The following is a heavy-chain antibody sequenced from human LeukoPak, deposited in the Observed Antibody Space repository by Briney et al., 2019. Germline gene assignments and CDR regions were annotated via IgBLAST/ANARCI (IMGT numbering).Heavy chain of an antibody. CDR1: GGSFSGYY. V-gene: IGHV4-34*01. CDR3: ARLRSPGDFDY. Sequence: SETLSLTCAVYGGSFSGYYWSWIRQPPGRGLEWIGEINHSGSTNYNPSLKSRVTISVDTSKNQFSLKLSSVTAADTAMYYCARLRSPGDFDYWGQGTLVTVSS. CDR2: INHSGST. J-gene: IGHJ4*02. D-gene: IGHD1-26*01.